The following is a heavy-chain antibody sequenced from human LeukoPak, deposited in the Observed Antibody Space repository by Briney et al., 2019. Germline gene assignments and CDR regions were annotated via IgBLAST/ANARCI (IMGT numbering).Heavy chain of an antibody. CDR2: ISSSSSYI. V-gene: IGHV3-21*01. Sequence: KPGGSLRLSCAASGFTFSSYSMNWVRQAPGKGLEWVSSISSSSSYIYYADSVKGRFTISGDNAKNSLYLQMNSLRAEDTAVYYCARAGDYGDYFDYWGQGTLVTVSS. J-gene: IGHJ4*02. CDR1: GFTFSSYS. CDR3: ARAGDYGDYFDY. D-gene: IGHD4-17*01.